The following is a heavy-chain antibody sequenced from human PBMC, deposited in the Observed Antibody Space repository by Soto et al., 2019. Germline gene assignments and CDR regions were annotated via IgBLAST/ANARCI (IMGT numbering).Heavy chain of an antibody. CDR2: INSDGSST. Sequence: GGSLRLSCAASGFTFSSYWMHWVHQAPGKGLVWVSRINSDGSSTSYADSVKGRFTISRDNAKNTLYLQMNSLRAEDTAVYYCAREGQPHSQFNWFDPWGQGTLVTVSS. V-gene: IGHV3-74*01. CDR3: AREGQPHSQFNWFDP. D-gene: IGHD5-18*01. CDR1: GFTFSSYW. J-gene: IGHJ5*02.